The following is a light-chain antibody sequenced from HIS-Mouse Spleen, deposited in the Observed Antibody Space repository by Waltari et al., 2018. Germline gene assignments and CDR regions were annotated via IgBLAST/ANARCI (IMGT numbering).Light chain of an antibody. Sequence: SYELTQPPSVSVSPGQTARITCSGDALPKKYAYWYQQKSGQAPVLVIYEDSKRPSGITERFAGSSSGTTVTLTISGVQAEDEADYYCQSADSSGTWVFGGGTKLTVL. J-gene: IGLJ3*02. V-gene: IGLV3-25*03. CDR3: QSADSSGTWV. CDR2: EDS. CDR1: ALPKKY.